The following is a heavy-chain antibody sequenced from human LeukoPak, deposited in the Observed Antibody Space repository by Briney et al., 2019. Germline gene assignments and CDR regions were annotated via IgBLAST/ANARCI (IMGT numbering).Heavy chain of an antibody. CDR2: MNPNSGNT. J-gene: IGHJ4*02. CDR1: GYTFTSYD. CDR3: ATSRDYGDRPDY. Sequence: ASVKVSCKASGYTFTSYDINWVRQATGQGLEWMGWMNPNSGNTGYAQKFQGRVTMTRNTSISTAYMELSSLRSEDMAVYYCATSRDYGDRPDYWGQGTLVTVSS. D-gene: IGHD3-16*01. V-gene: IGHV1-8*01.